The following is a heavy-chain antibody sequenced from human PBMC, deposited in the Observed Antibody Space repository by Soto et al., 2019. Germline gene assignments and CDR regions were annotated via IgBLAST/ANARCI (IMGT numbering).Heavy chain of an antibody. D-gene: IGHD3-22*01. CDR1: GFTFSSYW. CDR3: TRQRYDDSGTPFDY. V-gene: IGHV3-74*01. Sequence: EVQLVESGGGLVQPGESLRLSCATSGFTFSSYWMHWVRQAPGKGLVWVSRINGDGSTTSYADSVKGRFTISRENAKNTLYLRMNSLRAEDTAVYYCTRQRYDDSGTPFDYWGQGTLVTVSS. CDR2: INGDGSTT. J-gene: IGHJ4*02.